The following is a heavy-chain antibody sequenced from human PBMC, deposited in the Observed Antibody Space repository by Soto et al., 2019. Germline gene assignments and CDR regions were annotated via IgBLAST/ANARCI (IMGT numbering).Heavy chain of an antibody. V-gene: IGHV3-23*01. CDR1: GFTFSSYA. D-gene: IGHD3-3*01. J-gene: IGHJ6*02. CDR2: ISGTGDST. CDR3: ARGLTIFGVIVTPYNYCGMDV. Sequence: SGGSLRLSCAASGFTFSSYAMSWVRQAPGKGLEWVSVISGTGDSTYYADSVKGRFTVSRDNSKNTLYLQMHSLRAEDTAVYYCARGLTIFGVIVTPYNYCGMDVWGPGTTVTVSS.